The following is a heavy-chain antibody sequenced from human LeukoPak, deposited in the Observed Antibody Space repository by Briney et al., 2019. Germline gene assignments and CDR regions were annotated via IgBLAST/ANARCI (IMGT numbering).Heavy chain of an antibody. V-gene: IGHV3-48*03. CDR1: GFTFSSYE. CDR3: ARGLYSSGRTYYYYYGMDV. D-gene: IGHD6-19*01. CDR2: ISSSGTTI. J-gene: IGHJ6*02. Sequence: PGGSLRLSCAASGFTFSSYEMNWVRQAPGKGLEWVSYISSSGTTIYYADSVKGRFTMYRDNAKNSLYLQMNSLRDEDTAVYHCARGLYSSGRTYYYYYGMDVWGQGTTVTVSS.